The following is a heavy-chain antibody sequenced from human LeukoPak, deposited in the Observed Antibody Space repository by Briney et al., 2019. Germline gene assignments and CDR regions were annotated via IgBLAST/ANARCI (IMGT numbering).Heavy chain of an antibody. CDR3: ARVRYQPRIGPRHSYYFDY. V-gene: IGHV1-8*03. D-gene: IGHD2-2*01. CDR1: GYTFTSYD. J-gene: IGHJ4*02. Sequence: GASVKVSCKASGYTFTSYDINWVRQATGQGLEWMGWMNPNSGNTGYAQKFQGRVTITRNTSISTAYMELSSLRSEDTAVYYCARVRYQPRIGPRHSYYFDYWGQGTLVTVSS. CDR2: MNPNSGNT.